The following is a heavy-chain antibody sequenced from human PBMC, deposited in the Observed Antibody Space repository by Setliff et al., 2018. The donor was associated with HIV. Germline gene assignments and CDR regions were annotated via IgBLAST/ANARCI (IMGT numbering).Heavy chain of an antibody. D-gene: IGHD3-22*01. CDR2: FDPEDGET. CDR1: GYTLTELS. V-gene: IGHV1-24*01. Sequence: ASVKVSCKVSGYTLTELSMHWVRQAPGKGLEWMGGFDPEDGETIYAQKFQGRVTMTEDTSTDTAYMELSSLRSEDTAVYHCATRNYYDSRGYLRSRVSGAAFDIWGQGTMVTVSS. J-gene: IGHJ3*02. CDR3: ATRNYYDSRGYLRSRVSGAAFDI.